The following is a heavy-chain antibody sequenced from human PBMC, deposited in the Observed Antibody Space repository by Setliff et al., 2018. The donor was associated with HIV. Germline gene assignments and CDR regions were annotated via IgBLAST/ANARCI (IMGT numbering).Heavy chain of an antibody. Sequence: GGSLRLSCVASGFSFSNYWMHWVRQAPGKGLVWVSRINPDGSTTNNADSVKGRFTISRDNAKKTLYLHMNSLRAEDTAVYYCVRDNWGSDYWGQGTLVTVSS. D-gene: IGHD7-27*01. V-gene: IGHV3-74*01. CDR2: INPDGSTT. CDR3: VRDNWGSDY. CDR1: GFSFSNYW. J-gene: IGHJ4*02.